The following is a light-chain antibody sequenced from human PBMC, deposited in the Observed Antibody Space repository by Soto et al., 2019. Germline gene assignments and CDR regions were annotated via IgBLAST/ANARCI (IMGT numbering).Light chain of an antibody. J-gene: IGKJ3*01. CDR1: QSISSY. CDR3: QQYNSYPDT. CDR2: AAS. V-gene: IGKV1-39*01. Sequence: DIQMTQSPSSLSASVGDRVTITCRASQSISSYLNWYQQKPGKAPKLLIYAASSLQSGVPSRFSGSGSGTDFTLTISSLQPEDFATYYCQQYNSYPDTFGPGTKVDIK.